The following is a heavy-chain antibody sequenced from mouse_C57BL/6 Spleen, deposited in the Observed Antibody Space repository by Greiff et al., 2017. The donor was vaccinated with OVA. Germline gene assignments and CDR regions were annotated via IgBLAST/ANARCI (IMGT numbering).Heavy chain of an antibody. V-gene: IGHV10-1*01. CDR2: IRSKSNNYAT. CDR1: GFSFNTYA. D-gene: IGHD1-1*01. J-gene: IGHJ1*03. Sequence: EVQLVESGGGLVQPKGSLKLSCAASGFSFNTYAMNWVRQAPGKGLEWVARIRSKSNNYATYYADSVKDRFTISRDDSESMLYLQMNNLKTEDTAMYYCVRHEGTTVVDWYFDVWGTGTTVTVSS. CDR3: VRHEGTTVVDWYFDV.